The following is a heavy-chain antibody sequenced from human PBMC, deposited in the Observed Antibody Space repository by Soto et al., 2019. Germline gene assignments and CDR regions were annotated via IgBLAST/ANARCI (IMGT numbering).Heavy chain of an antibody. CDR1: GFTFSDYY. Sequence: GGSLRLSCAASGFTFSDYYMSWIRQAPGKGLEWVSYISSSGSTIYYADSVKGRFTISRDNAKNSLYLQMSSLRAEDTAVYYCARDGAATHYYYYYGMDVWGQGTTVTVSS. D-gene: IGHD2-15*01. CDR2: ISSSGSTI. CDR3: ARDGAATHYYYYYGMDV. V-gene: IGHV3-11*01. J-gene: IGHJ6*02.